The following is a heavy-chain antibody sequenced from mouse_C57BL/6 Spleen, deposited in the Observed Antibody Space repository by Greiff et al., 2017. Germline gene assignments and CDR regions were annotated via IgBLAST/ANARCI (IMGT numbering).Heavy chain of an antibody. Sequence: QVQLQQPGAELVKPGASVKLSCKASGYTFTSYWMQWVKQRPGQGLEWIGEIDPSDSYTNYNQKFKGKATLTVDTSSSTAYMQLSSLTSEDSAVYYCARRYYGSAMDYWGQGTSDTVSS. CDR3: ARRYYGSAMDY. D-gene: IGHD1-1*01. CDR1: GYTFTSYW. J-gene: IGHJ4*01. CDR2: IDPSDSYT. V-gene: IGHV1-50*01.